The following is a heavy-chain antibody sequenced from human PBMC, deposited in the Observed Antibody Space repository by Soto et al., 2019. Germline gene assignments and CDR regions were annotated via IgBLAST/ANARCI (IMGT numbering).Heavy chain of an antibody. CDR3: ARGTYSSSSNWFDP. Sequence: PSETLSLTCTVSGGSISSAGYYWSWIRQHPGKGPEWIGHIYNGGSTYCTPSLLSRVTILVDTSKNQFSLKLSSVTAADTAVYYCARGTYSSSSNWFDPWGQGTLVTVSS. J-gene: IGHJ5*02. CDR1: GGSISSAGYY. D-gene: IGHD6-6*01. CDR2: IYNGGST. V-gene: IGHV4-31*03.